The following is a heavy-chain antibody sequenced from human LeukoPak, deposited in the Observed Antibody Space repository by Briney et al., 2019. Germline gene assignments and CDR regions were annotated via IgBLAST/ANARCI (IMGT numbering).Heavy chain of an antibody. CDR1: GFTFDDYA. J-gene: IGHJ6*02. CDR2: ISWNSGSI. CDR3: AKDMFPYYYDSSGYYYYYYGMDV. D-gene: IGHD3-22*01. V-gene: IGHV3-9*01. Sequence: PGGSLRLSCAASGFTFDDYAMHWVRQAPGKGLEWVSGISWNSGSIGYADSVKGRFTISRDNDKSSLYLQMNSLRAEDTALYYCAKDMFPYYYDSSGYYYYYYGMDVWGQGATVTVSS.